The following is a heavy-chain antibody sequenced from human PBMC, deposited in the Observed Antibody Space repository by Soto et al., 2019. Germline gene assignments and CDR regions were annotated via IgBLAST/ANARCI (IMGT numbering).Heavy chain of an antibody. CDR2: ISGSGGAT. CDR3: AKATLRVVHPLVLDY. Sequence: PGGSLRLSCEASGFTFSSYAMNWVRQAPGKGLEWISVISGSGGATYFADSVKGRFVISRDNSKNTLYLKMNSLRAEDTAIHYCAKATLRVVHPLVLDYRGQGSLVTVSS. D-gene: IGHD3-3*01. V-gene: IGHV3-23*01. CDR1: GFTFSSYA. J-gene: IGHJ4*02.